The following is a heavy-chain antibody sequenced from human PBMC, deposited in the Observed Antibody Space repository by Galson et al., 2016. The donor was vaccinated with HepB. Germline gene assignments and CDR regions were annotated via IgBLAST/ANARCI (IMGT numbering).Heavy chain of an antibody. CDR1: GYSFRTSW. Sequence: QSGAEVTKPGESLKISCKASGYSFRTSWIAWVRQMPGKGLEWMGIIYPGDSDTRYSPSFQGQVTISADKSINTAYLQWSSLKASDTAMYYCATPPAGYGGNVFEDWGQGTLVTVSS. J-gene: IGHJ4*02. D-gene: IGHD4-23*01. V-gene: IGHV5-51*03. CDR2: IYPGDSDT. CDR3: ATPPAGYGGNVFED.